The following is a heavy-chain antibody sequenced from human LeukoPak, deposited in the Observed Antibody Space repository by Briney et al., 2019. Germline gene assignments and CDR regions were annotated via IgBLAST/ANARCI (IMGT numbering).Heavy chain of an antibody. Sequence: GGSLRLSCSASGFSFSTNAMHWVRQAPGKGLEYASAIISNGGSTYYAESVKGRFTISRDNSKNMVFLQMSSLRAEDTAVYYCVKGRIEGVIIDAFDIWGQGTVVTVSS. J-gene: IGHJ3*02. D-gene: IGHD3-10*01. CDR3: VKGRIEGVIIDAFDI. CDR2: IISNGGST. V-gene: IGHV3-64D*06. CDR1: GFSFSTNA.